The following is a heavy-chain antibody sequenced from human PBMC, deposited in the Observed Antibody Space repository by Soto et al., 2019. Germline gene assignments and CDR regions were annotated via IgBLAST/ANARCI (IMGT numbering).Heavy chain of an antibody. V-gene: IGHV3-30-3*01. CDR3: ARPLPAAARTSLSYGMDV. J-gene: IGHJ6*02. CDR2: ISYDGSNK. Sequence: QVQLVESGGGVVQPGRSLRLSCAASGFTFSSYAMHWVRQAPGKGLEWVAVISYDGSNKYYADSVKGRFTISRDNSKNTLYLQMNSLTAEDTAVYYCARPLPAAARTSLSYGMDVWGHGTTVTVSS. D-gene: IGHD6-6*01. CDR1: GFTFSSYA.